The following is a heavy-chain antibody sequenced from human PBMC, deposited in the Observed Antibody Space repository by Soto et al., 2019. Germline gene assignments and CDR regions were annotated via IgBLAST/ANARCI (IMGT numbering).Heavy chain of an antibody. CDR3: ARLRQRVSGECDC. J-gene: IGHJ4*02. Sequence: PGESLKISCKASGYNFPTYWINWVRQMPWKGLEWIGRIDPSDSFSNYSPSFQGHVTLSADKSISTAYLQWSSLKASDTAIYYCARLRQRVSGECDCWGQGTLVTVSS. D-gene: IGHD5-12*01. CDR2: IDPSDSFS. V-gene: IGHV5-10-1*01. CDR1: GYNFPTYW.